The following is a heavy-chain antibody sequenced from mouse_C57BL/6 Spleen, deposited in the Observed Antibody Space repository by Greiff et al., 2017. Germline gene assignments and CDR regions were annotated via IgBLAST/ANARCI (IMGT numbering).Heavy chain of an antibody. CDR1: GYTFTDYY. D-gene: IGHD1-1*01. J-gene: IGHJ1*03. CDR3: ARDYGGSHWYFDV. V-gene: IGHV1-19*01. CDR2: INPYNGGT. Sequence: VQLQQSGPVLVKPGASVKMSCKASGYTFTDYYMNWVKQSHGKSLEWIGVINPYNGGTSYNQKFKGKATLTVDKSSSTAYMELNSLTSEDSAVYYCARDYGGSHWYFDVWGTGTTVTVSS.